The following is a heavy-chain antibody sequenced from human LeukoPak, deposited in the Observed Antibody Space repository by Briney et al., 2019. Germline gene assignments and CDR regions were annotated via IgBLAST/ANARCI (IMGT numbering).Heavy chain of an antibody. CDR1: GGSFSGYY. V-gene: IGHV4-34*01. Sequence: SETLSLTCAVYGGSFSGYYWSWIRQPPGKGLEWIGEINHSGSTNYNPSLKSRVTISVDTSKNQFSLKLSSVTAADTAVYYCARVRAGLFDYWGQGTLVTVSS. CDR2: INHSGST. D-gene: IGHD2-21*01. J-gene: IGHJ4*02. CDR3: ARVRAGLFDY.